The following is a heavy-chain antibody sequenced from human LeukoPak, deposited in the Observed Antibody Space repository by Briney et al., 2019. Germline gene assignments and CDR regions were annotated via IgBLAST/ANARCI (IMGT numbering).Heavy chain of an antibody. D-gene: IGHD3-3*01. CDR1: GASINAYY. Sequence: SETLSLTCTVSGASINAYYWAWVRQPPGKGLEWIGYISNSGSTTYNPSLQNRVTMSVDTSKSQFSLTLNSVTAADTAVYHCARVFCSGNRCKSPNNGPHPGGKETLVTVSS. J-gene: IGHJ5*02. CDR2: ISNSGST. V-gene: IGHV4-59*01. CDR3: ARVFCSGNRCKSPNNGPHP.